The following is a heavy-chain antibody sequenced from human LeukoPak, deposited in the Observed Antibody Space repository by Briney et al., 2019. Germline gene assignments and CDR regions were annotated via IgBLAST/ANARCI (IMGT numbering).Heavy chain of an antibody. J-gene: IGHJ5*02. CDR3: ARDRRGENWFDP. Sequence: PETLSLTCAVYGGSFSGYYWSWIRQPPGKGLEWIGEINHSGSTNYNPSLKSRVTISVDTSKNQFSLKLSSVTAADTAVYYCARDRRGENWFDPWGQGTLVTVSS. CDR2: INHSGST. D-gene: IGHD3-10*01. CDR1: GGSFSGYY. V-gene: IGHV4-34*01.